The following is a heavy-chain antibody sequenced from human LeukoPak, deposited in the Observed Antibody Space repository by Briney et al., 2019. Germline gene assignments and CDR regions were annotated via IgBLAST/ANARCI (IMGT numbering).Heavy chain of an antibody. CDR3: ARAGEVWFGESGAFDI. V-gene: IGHV1-2*02. CDR1: GYTFTGYY. CDR2: INPNSGGT. J-gene: IGHJ3*02. D-gene: IGHD3-10*01. Sequence: ASVKVSCKASGYTFTGYYMHWVRQAPGQGLEWMGWINPNSGGTNYAQKFQGRVTMTRDTSTSTAYMELSRLRSDDTAVYYCARAGEVWFGESGAFDIWGQGTMVTVSS.